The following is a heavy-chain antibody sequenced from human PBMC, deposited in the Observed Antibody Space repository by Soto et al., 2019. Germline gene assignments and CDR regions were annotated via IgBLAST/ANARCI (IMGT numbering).Heavy chain of an antibody. V-gene: IGHV1-24*01. Sequence: ASVKVSCKVSGYTLTELSMHWVRQAPGKGLEWMGGFDPEDGETIYVQKFQGRVTMTEDTSTDTAYMELSSLRSEDTAVYYCATARITMVRGLIIRSDWFDPWGQGPLVTVSS. CDR1: GYTLTELS. CDR2: FDPEDGET. J-gene: IGHJ5*02. CDR3: ATARITMVRGLIIRSDWFDP. D-gene: IGHD3-10*01.